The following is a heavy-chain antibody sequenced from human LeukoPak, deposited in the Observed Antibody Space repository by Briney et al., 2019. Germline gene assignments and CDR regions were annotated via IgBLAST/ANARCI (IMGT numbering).Heavy chain of an antibody. CDR3: ANMDYGSGSYYFDY. CDR2: IHYSGST. Sequence: SETLSLTCTVSGGSISSYYWNWIRQPPGKGLEWIGYIHYSGSTNYNPPLKSRVTISVDTSKNQFSLKLSSVTAADTAVYYCANMDYGSGSYYFDYWGQGTLVTVSS. D-gene: IGHD3-10*01. V-gene: IGHV4-59*01. CDR1: GGSISSYY. J-gene: IGHJ4*02.